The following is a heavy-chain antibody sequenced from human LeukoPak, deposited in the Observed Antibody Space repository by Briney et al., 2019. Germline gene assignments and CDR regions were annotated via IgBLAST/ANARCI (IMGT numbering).Heavy chain of an antibody. V-gene: IGHV3-66*01. Sequence: GGSLRLSCAASGFTVSSNYMSWVRQAPGKGLEWVSVIYSCGSTYYADSVKGRFTISRDNSKNTLYLQMNSLRAEDTAVYYCAREGGHYGSGSYPIDYWGQGTLVTVSS. D-gene: IGHD3-10*01. CDR2: IYSCGST. CDR3: AREGGHYGSGSYPIDY. J-gene: IGHJ4*02. CDR1: GFTVSSNY.